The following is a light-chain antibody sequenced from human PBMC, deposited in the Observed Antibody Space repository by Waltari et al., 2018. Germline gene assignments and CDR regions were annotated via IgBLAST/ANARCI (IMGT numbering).Light chain of an antibody. CDR3: QQSFTTPPT. Sequence: DIVLTQSPDSLAVSLGEGATINCKSSQKVFYNSNDKNYLVWYQQKSGQPPKLLIYWASTRESGVPDRFSGSGSGTEFTLTISNLQAEDVAVYYCQQSFTTPPTFGQGTKLEIK. CDR1: QKVFYNSNDKNY. V-gene: IGKV4-1*01. J-gene: IGKJ2*01. CDR2: WAS.